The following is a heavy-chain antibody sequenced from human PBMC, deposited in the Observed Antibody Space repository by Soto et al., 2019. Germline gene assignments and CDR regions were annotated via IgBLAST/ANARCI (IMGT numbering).Heavy chain of an antibody. V-gene: IGHV3-21*01. CDR2: IGSRTDI. CDR3: AREYTAWPLAYGLDV. CDR1: GFTFSTYS. J-gene: IGHJ6*02. Sequence: WGSLSLSCVGSGFTFSTYSINWVRPALGKGLEWFSSIGSRTDIYYADSVKGRFTSSRDNAKNSVSLQMNSLRAEDTAVYYCAREYTAWPLAYGLDVWGQGPTVTVSS. D-gene: IGHD2-2*02.